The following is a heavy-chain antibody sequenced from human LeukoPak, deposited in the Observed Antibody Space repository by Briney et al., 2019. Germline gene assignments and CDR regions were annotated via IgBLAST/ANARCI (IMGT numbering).Heavy chain of an antibody. CDR1: GGTFSSYA. CDR2: IIPIFGTA. V-gene: IGHV1-69*05. J-gene: IGHJ3*02. CDR3: ASPTREVGATGDDFDI. D-gene: IGHD1-26*01. Sequence: ASVKVSCKASGGTFSSYAISWVRQAPGQGLEWMGGIIPIFGTANYAQKFQGRVTITTDESTSTAYMELSSLRCEDTAVYYCASPTREVGATGDDFDIWGQGTMVTVPS.